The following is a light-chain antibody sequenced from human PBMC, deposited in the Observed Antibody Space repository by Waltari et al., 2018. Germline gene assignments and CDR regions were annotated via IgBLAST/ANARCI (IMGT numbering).Light chain of an antibody. CDR1: SSDVCGYNY. CDR2: DVS. Sequence: QSALTQPASVSGSPGQSITISCTGTSSDVCGYNYVSWYQQHPGKAPKLMIYDVSNRPAGVSNRCPGSKSGNTASLTISGLQAEDEADYYCSSYTSSSTPYVVFGGGTKLTVL. J-gene: IGLJ2*01. CDR3: SSYTSSSTPYVV. V-gene: IGLV2-14*03.